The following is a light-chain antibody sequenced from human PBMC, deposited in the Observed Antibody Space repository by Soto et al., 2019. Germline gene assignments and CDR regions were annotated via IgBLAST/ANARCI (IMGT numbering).Light chain of an antibody. CDR3: AAWDDSLNGYA. CDR2: SND. J-gene: IGLJ1*01. Sequence: QSVLTQPPSASGTPGQRVTISCSGSSSNIGINVLSWYQQLPGAAPKLLIYSNDQRPSGVPYRFSGSKSGTSASLSISGLQSEDEADYYCAAWDDSLNGYAFGPGTKVTVL. V-gene: IGLV1-44*01. CDR1: SSNIGINV.